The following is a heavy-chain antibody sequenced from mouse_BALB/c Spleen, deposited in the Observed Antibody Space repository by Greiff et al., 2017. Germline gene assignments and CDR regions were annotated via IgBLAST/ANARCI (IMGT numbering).Heavy chain of an antibody. V-gene: IGHV2-2*02. CDR2: IWSGGST. J-gene: IGHJ2*01. Sequence: QVHVKQSGPGLVQPSQSLSITCTVSGFSLTSYGVHWVRQSPGKGLEWLGVIWSGGSTDYNAAFISRLSISKDNSKSQVFFKMNSLQANDTAIYYCARAPLDYGSSSDYWGQGTTLTVSS. D-gene: IGHD1-1*01. CDR1: GFSLTSYG. CDR3: ARAPLDYGSSSDY.